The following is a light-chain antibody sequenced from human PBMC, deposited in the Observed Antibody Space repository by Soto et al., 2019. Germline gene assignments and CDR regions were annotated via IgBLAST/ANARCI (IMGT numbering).Light chain of an antibody. J-gene: IGLJ3*02. Sequence: LTQAASVSGSPGQSITISCTGTISDIGSYNSIAWYQQHPGKAPRVMIFEVTKRPSGISNRFSGSKSGSTASLTISGLQAEDEADYFCLSYAGDSPWVFGGGTKVTVL. CDR2: EVT. V-gene: IGLV2-23*02. CDR1: ISDIGSYNS. CDR3: LSYAGDSPWV.